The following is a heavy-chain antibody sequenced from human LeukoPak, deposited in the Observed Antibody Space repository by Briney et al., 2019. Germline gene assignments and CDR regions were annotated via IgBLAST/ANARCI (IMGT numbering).Heavy chain of an antibody. CDR1: GGSIRSSSFY. J-gene: IGHJ3*01. CDR3: ARISSSNWYNERGAFDV. CDR2: INYSGNT. V-gene: IGHV4-39*07. D-gene: IGHD6-13*01. Sequence: PSETLSLTCSVSGGSIRSSSFYCGWIRQPPGKGLEWIASINYSGNTYYNPSLKSRVTISVDTSKNQVSLKLNSVTAADTAVYYCARISSSNWYNERGAFDVWGQGTMVTVSS.